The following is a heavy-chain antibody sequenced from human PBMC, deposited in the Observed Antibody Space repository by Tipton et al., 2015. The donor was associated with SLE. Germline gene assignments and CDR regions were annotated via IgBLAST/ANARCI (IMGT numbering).Heavy chain of an antibody. D-gene: IGHD5-12*01. CDR1: GGFISTYF. CDR2: VYSSGST. Sequence: TLSLTCTVSGGFISTYFWSWIRQSPGKGLEWIGNVYSSGSTNYNPSLMSRVTISSDTSKNLFSLKLNSVTAADTAVYYCARRHYSGPFDSWGQGTLVTVSS. V-gene: IGHV4-59*12. J-gene: IGHJ4*02. CDR3: ARRHYSGPFDS.